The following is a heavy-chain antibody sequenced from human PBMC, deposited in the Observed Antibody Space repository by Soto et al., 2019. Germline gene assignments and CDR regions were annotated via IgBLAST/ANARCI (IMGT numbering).Heavy chain of an antibody. CDR1: GFTFSSDG. V-gene: IGHV3-48*02. Sequence: EVQLVESGGGLVQPGGSLRLSCAASGFTFSSDGMNWVRQAPGKGLEWVSYISSSSSTIYYADSVKGRFTISRDNAKNSLYLQMNSLRDEDTAVYYCARENDYVWGSYRLNWFDPWGQGTLVTVSS. CDR3: ARENDYVWGSYRLNWFDP. J-gene: IGHJ5*02. D-gene: IGHD3-16*02. CDR2: ISSSSSTI.